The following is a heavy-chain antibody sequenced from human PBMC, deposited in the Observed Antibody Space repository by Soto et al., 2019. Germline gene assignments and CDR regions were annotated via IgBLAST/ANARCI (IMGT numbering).Heavy chain of an antibody. CDR2: ISGSGGST. CDR1: GFTFRSYA. J-gene: IGHJ4*02. V-gene: IGHV3-23*01. D-gene: IGHD3-22*01. CDR3: AKGIVYYYDSSGYFAY. Sequence: PGGSLRLSCAASGFTFRSYAMSWVRQAPGKGLEWVSAISGSGGSTYYAASVKGRFTISRDNSKNTLYLQMNSLRAEDTAVYYCAKGIVYYYDSSGYFAYWGQGTLVTVSS.